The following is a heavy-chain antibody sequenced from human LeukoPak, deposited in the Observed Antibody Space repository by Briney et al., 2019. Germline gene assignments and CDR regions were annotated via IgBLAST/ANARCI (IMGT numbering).Heavy chain of an antibody. V-gene: IGHV1-2*02. D-gene: IGHD1-26*01. CDR2: INPSSGGT. CDR1: GYTFTGYY. CDR3: ARVGYSGSYRYLYYFDY. J-gene: IGHJ4*02. Sequence: ASVKVSCKASGYTFTGYYMHWVRQAPGQGLEWMGWINPSSGGTNYAQKFQGRVTMTRDTSISTAYMELSRLRSDDTAVYYCARVGYSGSYRYLYYFDYWGQGTLVTVSS.